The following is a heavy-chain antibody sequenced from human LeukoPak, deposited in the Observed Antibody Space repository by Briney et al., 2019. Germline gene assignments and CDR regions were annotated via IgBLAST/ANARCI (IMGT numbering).Heavy chain of an antibody. CDR3: AHIPSSSDY. Sequence: GGSLRLSCAASGFTFSTYGMHWVRQAPGKGLEWVAVISYDGSNKYYADSVKGRFTISRDNSKNTLYLQMNSLRAEDTAVYYCAHIPSSSDYWDQGTLVTVSS. CDR1: GFTFSTYG. CDR2: ISYDGSNK. V-gene: IGHV3-30*03. J-gene: IGHJ4*02. D-gene: IGHD6-6*01.